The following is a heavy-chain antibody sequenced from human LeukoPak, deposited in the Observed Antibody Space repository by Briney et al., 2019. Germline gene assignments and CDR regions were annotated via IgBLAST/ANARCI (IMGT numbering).Heavy chain of an antibody. Sequence: GGSLRLSCAASGFTFDDYAMHWVRQSPGKGLQWVSFISWDSRSAYYADSVKGRFTISRDNNKKSVFLQMNSLSAEDTAFCYCARDSQDCSASTCYFDYWGQGTLVTVSA. V-gene: IGHV3-43D*03. D-gene: IGHD2-15*01. J-gene: IGHJ4*02. CDR2: ISWDSRSA. CDR3: ARDSQDCSASTCYFDY. CDR1: GFTFDDYA.